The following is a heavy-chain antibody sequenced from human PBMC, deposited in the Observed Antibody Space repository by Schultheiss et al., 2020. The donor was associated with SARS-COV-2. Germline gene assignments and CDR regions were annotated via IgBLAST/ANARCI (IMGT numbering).Heavy chain of an antibody. CDR3: ARAPLPRGYSGYGYFDY. D-gene: IGHD5-12*01. Sequence: GSLRLSCTASGFTFGDYAMSWVRQAPGKGLEWVGRISASGSTNFNPSLKSRLTMSVDTSKNQFSLKLTSVTAADTAVYYCARAPLPRGYSGYGYFDYWGQGTLVTVSS. CDR1: GFTFGDYA. J-gene: IGHJ4*02. V-gene: IGHV4-4*07. CDR2: ISASGST.